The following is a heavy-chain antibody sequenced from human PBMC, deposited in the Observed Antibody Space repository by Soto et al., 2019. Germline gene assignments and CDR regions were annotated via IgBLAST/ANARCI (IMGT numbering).Heavy chain of an antibody. V-gene: IGHV4-39*01. D-gene: IGHD4-17*01. CDR2: IYYSGST. CDR1: GGSISSSSYY. Sequence: ASETLSLTCTVSGGSISSSSYYWGWIRQPPGKGLEWIGSIYYSGSTYYNPSLKSRVTISVDTSKNQFSLKLSSVTAADTAVYYCARLSYGDYPYYYYGMDVWGQGTTVTVSS. J-gene: IGHJ6*02. CDR3: ARLSYGDYPYYYYGMDV.